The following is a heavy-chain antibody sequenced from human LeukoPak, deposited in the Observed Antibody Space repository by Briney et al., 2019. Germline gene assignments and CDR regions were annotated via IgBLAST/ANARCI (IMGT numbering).Heavy chain of an antibody. CDR1: GGTFSSYA. CDR3: ARGDYYDSSGYYPQVK. Sequence: ASVKVSCKASGGTFSSYAISWVRQAPGQGLEWMGGIIPIFGTANYAQKSQGRVTITADESTSTAYMELSSLRSEDTAVYYCARGDYYDSSGYYPQVKWGQGTLVTVSS. V-gene: IGHV1-69*13. D-gene: IGHD3-22*01. CDR2: IIPIFGTA. J-gene: IGHJ4*02.